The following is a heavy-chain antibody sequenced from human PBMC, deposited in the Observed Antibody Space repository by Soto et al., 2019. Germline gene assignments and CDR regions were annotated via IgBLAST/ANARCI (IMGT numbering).Heavy chain of an antibody. CDR1: GGSISSSNW. V-gene: IGHV4-4*02. CDR3: ARAGGACSSTSCYGMTLFDY. CDR2: IYHSGST. J-gene: IGHJ4*02. D-gene: IGHD2-2*01. Sequence: SETLSLTCAVSGGSISSSNWWSWVRQPPGKGPEWIGEIYHSGSTNYNPSLKSRVTISVDKSKNQFSLKLSSVTAADTAVYYCARAGGACSSTSCYGMTLFDYWGQGTLVTVSS.